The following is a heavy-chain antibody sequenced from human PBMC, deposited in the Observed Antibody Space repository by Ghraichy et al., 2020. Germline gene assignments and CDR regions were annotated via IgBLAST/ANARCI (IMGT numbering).Heavy chain of an antibody. D-gene: IGHD5-24*01. J-gene: IGHJ3*02. CDR3: ASGWLQYSDAFDI. CDR2: IYYSGST. CDR1: GGSISSYY. Sequence: SETLSLTCTVSGGSISSYYWSWIQQPPGKGLEWIGYIYYSGSTNYNPSLKSRVTISVDTSKNQFSLKLSSVTAADTAVYYCASGWLQYSDAFDIWGQGTMVTVSS. V-gene: IGHV4-59*01.